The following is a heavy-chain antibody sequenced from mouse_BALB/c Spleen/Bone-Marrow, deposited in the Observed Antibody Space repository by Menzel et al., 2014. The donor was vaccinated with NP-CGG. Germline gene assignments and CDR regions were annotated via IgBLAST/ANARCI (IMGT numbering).Heavy chain of an antibody. J-gene: IGHJ2*01. D-gene: IGHD2-3*01. Sequence: VQLQQSGGGLVQPGGSLKLSCAASGFDFRRYWMSWVRQAPGKGLEWIGEINPESSTINYTPSLKDKFIISRDNAKNTLYLQMSKVRSEDTALYYCARLGYYGYFVDWGQGTTLTASS. V-gene: IGHV4-1*02. CDR3: ARLGYYGYFVD. CDR2: INPESSTI. CDR1: GFDFRRYW.